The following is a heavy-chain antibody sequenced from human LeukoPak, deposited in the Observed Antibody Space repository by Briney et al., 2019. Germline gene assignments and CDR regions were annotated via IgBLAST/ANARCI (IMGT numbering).Heavy chain of an antibody. J-gene: IGHJ6*03. CDR3: AKDQILDTAPYYYYMDV. CDR1: GFTFSSYG. D-gene: IGHD5-18*01. V-gene: IGHV3-30*02. CDR2: IRYDGSNK. Sequence: PGGSLRLSCAASGFTFSSYGMHWVRQAPGKGLEWVAFIRYDGSNKYYADSVKGRFTISRDNSKNTLYLQMNSLRAEDTAVYYCAKDQILDTAPYYYYMDVWGKGTTVTISS.